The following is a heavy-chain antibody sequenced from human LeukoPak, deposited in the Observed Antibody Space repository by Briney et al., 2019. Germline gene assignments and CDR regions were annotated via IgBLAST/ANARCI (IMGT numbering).Heavy chain of an antibody. V-gene: IGHV3-30*04. CDR3: AKRVAVAATYYYFDY. J-gene: IGHJ4*02. D-gene: IGHD2-15*01. CDR1: GFTFSSYA. Sequence: TGGSLRLSCAASGFTFSSYAMHWVRQAPGKGLEWVAVISYDGSNKYYADSVKGRFTISRDNSKNTLYLQMNSLRAEDTAVYYCAKRVAVAATYYYFDYWGQGTLVTVSS. CDR2: ISYDGSNK.